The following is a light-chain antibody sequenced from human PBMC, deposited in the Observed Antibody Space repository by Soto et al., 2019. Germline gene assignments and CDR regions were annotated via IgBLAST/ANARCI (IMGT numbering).Light chain of an antibody. Sequence: DVQMTQSPSSPSASVVDRFTITFLASQSISSYLNWYQQKPGKAPQLLIYAACSLQSGVPSRFSGSGSGTEFTLTISSLQSEDFAVYYCQQSSRWPPEITFGGGTKVDIK. CDR3: QQSSRWPPEIT. V-gene: IGKV1-39*01. CDR1: QSISSY. CDR2: AAC. J-gene: IGKJ4*01.